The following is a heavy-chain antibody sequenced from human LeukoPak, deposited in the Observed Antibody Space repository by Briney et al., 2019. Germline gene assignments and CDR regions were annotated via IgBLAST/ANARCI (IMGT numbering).Heavy chain of an antibody. CDR3: AEDGSSYYYIYY. D-gene: IGHD3-22*01. V-gene: IGHV3-30*02. J-gene: IGHJ4*02. CDR2: ISYDGSKT. Sequence: GGSLRLSCAASGFTFSSYAMHWVRQAPGKGLEWLAFISYDGSKTYYADSVKGRFTVSRDDSKSTLYLQMNSLRADDTAVYYCAEDGSSYYYIYYWGQGTLITVSS. CDR1: GFTFSSYA.